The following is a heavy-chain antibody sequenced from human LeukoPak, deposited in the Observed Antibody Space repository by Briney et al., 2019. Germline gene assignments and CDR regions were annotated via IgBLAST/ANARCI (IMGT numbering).Heavy chain of an antibody. CDR3: ARGNQIVALDY. CDR2: IYYSGST. D-gene: IGHD3-22*01. Sequence: PSETLSLTCTVSGGSISNYYWSWVRQPPGKGLEWIGYIYYSGSTNYNPSLKSRVTISVDTSKKQISLKLRSVTAADTAVYYCARGNQIVALDYWGQGTLVTVSS. V-gene: IGHV4-59*01. J-gene: IGHJ4*02. CDR1: GGSISNYY.